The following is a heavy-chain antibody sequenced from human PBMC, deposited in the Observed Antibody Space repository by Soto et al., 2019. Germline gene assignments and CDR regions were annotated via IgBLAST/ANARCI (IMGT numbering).Heavy chain of an antibody. CDR3: ATRSPEFEY. Sequence: ASVKVSCKTSGYTFTSFGISWVRQAPGQGLEWMGWITTDKGKTNYAQKFQGRVTMTTDTSTSTAYMELRSLRSDDTAVYYCATRSPEFEYWGQGTLVTVSS. J-gene: IGHJ4*02. CDR1: GYTFTSFG. V-gene: IGHV1-18*01. CDR2: ITTDKGKT.